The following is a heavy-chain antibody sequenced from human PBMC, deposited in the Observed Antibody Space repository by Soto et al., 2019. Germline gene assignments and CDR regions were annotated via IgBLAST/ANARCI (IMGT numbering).Heavy chain of an antibody. J-gene: IGHJ4*02. D-gene: IGHD2-2*01. CDR1: GGSFSGYY. Sequence: NPSETLSLTCAVYGGSFSGYYWSWIRQPPGKGLEWIGEINHSGSTNYNPSLKSRVTISVDTSKNQFSLKLSSVTAADTAVYYCANITPLREVVADYWGQGTLVTVSS. CDR3: ANITPLREVVADY. CDR2: INHSGST. V-gene: IGHV4-34*01.